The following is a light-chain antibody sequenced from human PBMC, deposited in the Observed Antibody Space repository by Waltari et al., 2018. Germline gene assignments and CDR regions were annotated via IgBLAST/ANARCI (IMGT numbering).Light chain of an antibody. V-gene: IGLV5-45*01. J-gene: IGLJ3*02. CDR3: MILYNNAVV. CDR1: SDINVRTYK. Sequence: QAVLTQPASLSASPGASASLTCPLRSDINVRTYKIYWYQQRPGSPPQFPLKYKPDSTIQLGSGVPSRFSGSKDTSANAFILLISGLQSEDEADYYCMILYNNAVVFGGGTNLTVL. CDR2: YKPDSTI.